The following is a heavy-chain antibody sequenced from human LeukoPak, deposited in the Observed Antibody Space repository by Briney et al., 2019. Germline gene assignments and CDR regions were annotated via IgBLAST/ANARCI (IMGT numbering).Heavy chain of an antibody. CDR2: IVVGSGNT. CDR3: AAARGATIELLDY. CDR1: GFTFTRSA. J-gene: IGHJ4*02. D-gene: IGHD5-12*01. Sequence: SVKVSCKASGFTFTRSAVQWVRQARGQGLEWIGWIVVGSGNTNYAQKFQGRVTITRDMSTSTAHMELSSLRSEDTAVYYCAAARGATIELLDYWGQGTLVTVSS. V-gene: IGHV1-58*01.